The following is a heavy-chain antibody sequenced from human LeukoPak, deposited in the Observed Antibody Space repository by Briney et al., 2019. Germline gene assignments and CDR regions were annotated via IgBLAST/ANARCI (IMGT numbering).Heavy chain of an antibody. J-gene: IGHJ3*02. CDR1: GGSISSSSYY. D-gene: IGHD3-22*01. CDR3: AVYSDSRGYPPGAFDI. V-gene: IGHV4-39*01. CDR2: IYYSGST. Sequence: TTSETLSLTCTVSGGSISSSSYYWGWIRQPPGKGLEWIGSIYYSGSTYYNPSLKSRVTISVDTSKNKFSLNLSSVTAADTAVYYCAVYSDSRGYPPGAFDIGGQGTMVTVSS.